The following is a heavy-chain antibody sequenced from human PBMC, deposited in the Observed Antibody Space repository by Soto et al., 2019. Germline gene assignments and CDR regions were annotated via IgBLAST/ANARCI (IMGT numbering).Heavy chain of an antibody. CDR3: ARERRTAMVSLDY. V-gene: IGHV3-30*03. CDR1: GFTFSSYG. CDR2: ISYDGSNK. D-gene: IGHD5-18*01. J-gene: IGHJ4*02. Sequence: PGGSLRLSCAASGFTFSSYGMHWVRQAPGKGLEWVAVISYDGSNKYYADSVKGRFTISRDNSKNTLYLQMNSLRAEDTAVYYCARERRTAMVSLDYWGQGTLVTVSS.